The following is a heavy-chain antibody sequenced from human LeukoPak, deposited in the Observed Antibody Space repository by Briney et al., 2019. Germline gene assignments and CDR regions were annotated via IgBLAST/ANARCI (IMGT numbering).Heavy chain of an antibody. D-gene: IGHD5-12*01. CDR2: ISYDGGKK. V-gene: IGHV3-30*18. J-gene: IGHJ6*03. CDR1: GFTFSSHD. CDR3: AKGGGYEAQYYYYYLDV. Sequence: GGSLRLSCAASGFTFSSHDMHWVRQAPGKGLEWVAFISYDGGKKDYADSVKGRFTISRDNSRNTLYLQMKSLRAEDTAVYYCAKGGGYEAQYYYYYLDVWGKGTTVTISS.